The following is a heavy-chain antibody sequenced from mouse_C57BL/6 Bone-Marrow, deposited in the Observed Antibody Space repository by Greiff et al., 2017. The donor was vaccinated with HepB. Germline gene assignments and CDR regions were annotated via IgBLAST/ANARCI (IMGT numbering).Heavy chain of an antibody. D-gene: IGHD1-1*01. V-gene: IGHV1-74*01. CDR3: ARDYYGSSYYFDY. CDR1: GYTFTSYW. Sequence: VKLQQPGAELVKPGASVKVSCKASGYTFTSYWMHWVKQRPGQGLEWIGRIHPSDSDTNYNQKFKGKATLTVDKSSSTAYRPLSSLTSEDSAVYDCARDYYGSSYYFDYWGQGTTLTVSS. CDR2: IHPSDSDT. J-gene: IGHJ2*01.